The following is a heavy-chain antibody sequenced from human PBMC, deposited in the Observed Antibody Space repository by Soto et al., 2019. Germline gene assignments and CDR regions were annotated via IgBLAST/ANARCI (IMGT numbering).Heavy chain of an antibody. CDR2: ISFNGGTI. Sequence: PGGSLRLSWAASGFTFSYYYMSWIRQAPGKGLEWVSYISFNGGTIYYADSVNGRFTISRDNVKNSLYLQMNSLGAEDTAVYYCARESAMTTVTTAVAFDVWGQGTMVTVSS. J-gene: IGHJ3*01. CDR3: ARESAMTTVTTAVAFDV. V-gene: IGHV3-11*01. D-gene: IGHD4-4*01. CDR1: GFTFSYYY.